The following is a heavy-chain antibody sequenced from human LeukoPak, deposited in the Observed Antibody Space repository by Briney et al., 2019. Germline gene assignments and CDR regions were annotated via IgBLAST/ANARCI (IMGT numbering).Heavy chain of an antibody. D-gene: IGHD2-21*01. CDR3: ARDSADCGGDCQDWFDP. Sequence: SETLSLTCTVSGGSISSGNYYWSWIRQPAGKGLEWIGRIYTSGSTNYNPSLKSRVTISVDTSKNQFSLKLSSVTAADTAVYYCARDSADCGGDCQDWFDPWGQGTLVTVSS. CDR1: GGSISSGNYY. J-gene: IGHJ5*02. V-gene: IGHV4-61*02. CDR2: IYTSGST.